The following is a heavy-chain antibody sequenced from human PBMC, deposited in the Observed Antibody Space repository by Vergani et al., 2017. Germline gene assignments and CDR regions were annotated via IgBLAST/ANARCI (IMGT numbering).Heavy chain of an antibody. V-gene: IGHV4-39*07. J-gene: IGHJ5*02. CDR2: IYYSGST. CDR3: ASHLVLDYYGSGGGWFDP. D-gene: IGHD3-10*01. Sequence: QLQLQESGPGLVKPSETLSLTCTVSGGSISSSSYYWGWIRPPPGQGLGWIGGIYYSGSTYYNPSLKIRGTISVNTSKNQFSLKLRSGTAAYTSVYYCASHLVLDYYGSGGGWFDPWGRGTLVTVSS. CDR1: GGSISSSSYY.